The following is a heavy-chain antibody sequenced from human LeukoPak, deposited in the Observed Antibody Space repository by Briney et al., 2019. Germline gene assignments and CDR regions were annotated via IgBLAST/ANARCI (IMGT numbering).Heavy chain of an antibody. Sequence: GGSLRLSCAASGFTFSSYAMSWVRQAPGKGLEWVSAISGSGGSTYYADSVKCRFTISRDNSKNTLYLQMNSLRAEDTAVYYCAKIVVVMNDAFDIWGQGTMVTVSS. CDR3: AKIVVVMNDAFDI. D-gene: IGHD3-22*01. CDR2: ISGSGGST. CDR1: GFTFSSYA. J-gene: IGHJ3*02. V-gene: IGHV3-23*01.